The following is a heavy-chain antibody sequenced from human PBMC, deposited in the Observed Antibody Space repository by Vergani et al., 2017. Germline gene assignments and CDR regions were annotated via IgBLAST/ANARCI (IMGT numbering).Heavy chain of an antibody. Sequence: EVQLLESGGGLVQPGGSLRLSCEASGFSFPGYAMSWVRQAPGKGLEWVSSVSGSSATPYYADSVKGRFIISRDNSKNTLHLQMNSLRADDTAVHYCTTGSRGYTGYFFDYWGQGTLATVSS. J-gene: IGHJ4*02. CDR2: VSGSSATP. CDR3: TTGSRGYTGYFFDY. D-gene: IGHD5-12*01. V-gene: IGHV3-23*01. CDR1: GFSFPGYA.